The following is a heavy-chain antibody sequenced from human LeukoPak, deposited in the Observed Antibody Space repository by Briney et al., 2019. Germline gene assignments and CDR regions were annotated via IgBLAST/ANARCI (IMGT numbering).Heavy chain of an antibody. CDR2: INHSGST. CDR1: GGSFSGYY. V-gene: IGHV4-34*01. CDR3: ARGLRTLFDYYDSSGYYRPGYAFDI. D-gene: IGHD3-22*01. J-gene: IGHJ3*02. Sequence: SETLSLTCAVYGGSFSGYYWRWIRQPPGKGLEWIGEINHSGSTNYNPSLKSRVTISVDTSKNQFSLKLSSVTAADTAVYYCARGLRTLFDYYDSSGYYRPGYAFDIWGQGTMVTVSS.